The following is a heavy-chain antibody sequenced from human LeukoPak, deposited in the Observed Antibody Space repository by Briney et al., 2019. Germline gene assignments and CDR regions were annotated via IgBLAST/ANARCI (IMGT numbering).Heavy chain of an antibody. Sequence: PSETLSLTCTVSGGSISSYYWSWIRQPPGKGLERIGYIYYSGSTNYNPSLKSRVTISVDTSKNQFSLKLSSVTAADTAVYYCARANLDYYYGMDVWGKGTTVTVSS. CDR3: ARANLDYYYGMDV. V-gene: IGHV4-59*01. J-gene: IGHJ6*04. CDR2: IYYSGST. CDR1: GGSISSYY.